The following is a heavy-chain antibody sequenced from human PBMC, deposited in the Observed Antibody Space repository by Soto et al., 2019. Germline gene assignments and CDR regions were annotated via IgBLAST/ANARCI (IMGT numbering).Heavy chain of an antibody. CDR2: ISGSGGTT. Sequence: GFLRLSCAASGFTFSDYAMSWVRQAPGKGLEWVSAISGSGGTTYYADSVKGRFTISRDNSKNTMYLQVNSLRAEDTAIYYCAQVMNSGWYLAYWGQGTLVTVSS. CDR1: GFTFSDYA. J-gene: IGHJ4*02. CDR3: AQVMNSGWYLAY. V-gene: IGHV3-23*01. D-gene: IGHD6-19*01.